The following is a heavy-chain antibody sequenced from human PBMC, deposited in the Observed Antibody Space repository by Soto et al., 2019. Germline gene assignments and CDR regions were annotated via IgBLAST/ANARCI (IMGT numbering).Heavy chain of an antibody. CDR2: IIPIFGTA. CDR1: GGTFSSYA. CDR3: ARRQDNVVVVAATYYYYGMDV. J-gene: IGHJ6*02. D-gene: IGHD2-15*01. Sequence: SVKVSCKASGGTFSSYAISWVRQAPGQGLEWMGGIIPIFGTANYAQKFQGRVTITADESTSTAYMELSSLRSEDTAVYYCARRQDNVVVVAATYYYYGMDVWGQGTTVTVSS. V-gene: IGHV1-69*13.